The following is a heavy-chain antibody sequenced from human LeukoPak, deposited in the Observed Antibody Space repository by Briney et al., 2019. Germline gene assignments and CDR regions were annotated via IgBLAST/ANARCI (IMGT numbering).Heavy chain of an antibody. CDR1: GGTFSSYT. J-gene: IGHJ4*02. CDR3: ARGFERGKYGSGSYAFDY. Sequence: ASVKVSCKASGGTFSSYTISWVRQAPGQGREWMGRIIPILGIANYAQKFQGRVTITADKSTSTAYMELSSLRSEDTAVYYCARGFERGKYGSGSYAFDYWGQGTLVTVSS. CDR2: IIPILGIA. V-gene: IGHV1-69*02. D-gene: IGHD3-10*01.